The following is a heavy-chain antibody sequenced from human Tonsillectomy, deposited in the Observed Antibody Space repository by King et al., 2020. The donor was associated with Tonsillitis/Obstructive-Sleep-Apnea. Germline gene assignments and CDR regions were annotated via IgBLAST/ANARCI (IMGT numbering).Heavy chain of an antibody. V-gene: IGHV3-30*04. Sequence: VQLVESGGGVVQPGTSLRLSCSASGFTFSSYAMHWVRQAPGKGLEWVAVMSYDGSSEYYADSVKGRFTISRNNSKNSMYLQMNSLRAEYTAVYYCAKAPTYCSRTTCYSYYYFYMDVWGKGTTVTVSS. D-gene: IGHD2-2*02. J-gene: IGHJ6*03. CDR1: GFTFSSYA. CDR3: AKAPTYCSRTTCYSYYYFYMDV. CDR2: MSYDGSSE.